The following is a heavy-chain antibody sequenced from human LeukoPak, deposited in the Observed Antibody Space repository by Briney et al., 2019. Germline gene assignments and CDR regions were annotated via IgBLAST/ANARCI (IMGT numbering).Heavy chain of an antibody. D-gene: IGHD2-15*01. CDR1: GLTVSRNY. CDR3: ARTVVVTATADYFDH. Sequence: GGSLRLSCAASGLTVSRNYMSWVRQAPGKGLEWVSVLYSDGSAYYADSVKGRFSISRDNSQNTLYLQMNGPRAEDTAVYYCARTVVVTATADYFDHWGQGTLVTVSS. CDR2: LYSDGSA. V-gene: IGHV3-53*01. J-gene: IGHJ4*02.